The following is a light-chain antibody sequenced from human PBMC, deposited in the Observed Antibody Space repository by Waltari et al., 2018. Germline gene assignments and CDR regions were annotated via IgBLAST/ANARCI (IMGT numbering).Light chain of an antibody. Sequence: EIVLTQSPGTLSLSPGERATLSCRASQSVSSSYLAWYQQKPGKAPRLLCYGAYSRATGIPDRFSGSGSGTDFTLTISRLEPEDFAVYYCQQYGSSETFGQGTKVEIK. V-gene: IGKV3-20*01. CDR1: QSVSSSY. CDR2: GAY. J-gene: IGKJ1*01. CDR3: QQYGSSET.